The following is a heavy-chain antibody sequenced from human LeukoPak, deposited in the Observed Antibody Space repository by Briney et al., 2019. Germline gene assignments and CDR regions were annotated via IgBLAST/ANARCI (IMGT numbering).Heavy chain of an antibody. CDR2: ISSGDTYI. CDR3: ARDGSAAGTSGFDY. V-gene: IGHV3-21*01. J-gene: IGHJ4*02. Sequence: PGGSLRLSCAASGFTFSSYSMNWVRQAPGKGLEWVSSISSGDTYIYYADSMKGRFTISRDNAKNSLYLQMNSLRAEDTAVYYCARDGSAAGTSGFDYWGQGTLVTVSS. CDR1: GFTFSSYS. D-gene: IGHD6-13*01.